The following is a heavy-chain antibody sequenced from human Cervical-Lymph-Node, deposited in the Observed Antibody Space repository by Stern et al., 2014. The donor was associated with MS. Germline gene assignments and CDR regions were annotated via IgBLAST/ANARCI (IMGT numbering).Heavy chain of an antibody. CDR2: IYPGDSDT. Sequence: VQLVESGAEVKKPGESLKISCKGSGYSFATYWIGWGRQMPGKGLEWMGSIYPGDSDTRYSPSFQGQVTISADKPISTAYLHWSSLKASDTAMYYCARPGDDTAKYGLDVWGQGTTVTVSS. V-gene: IGHV5-51*04. J-gene: IGHJ6*02. CDR3: ARPGDDTAKYGLDV. D-gene: IGHD5-18*01. CDR1: GYSFATYW.